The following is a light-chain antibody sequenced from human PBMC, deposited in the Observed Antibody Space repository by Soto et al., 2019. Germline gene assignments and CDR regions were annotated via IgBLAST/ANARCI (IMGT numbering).Light chain of an antibody. J-gene: IGKJ4*01. CDR3: HQYGNSPLT. CDR1: QSVNAND. CDR2: GAS. V-gene: IGKV3-20*01. Sequence: EIVLTQSPGTLSLSPGERATLSCRASQSVNANDLAWYQQKPGQAPRLLIYGASNRATGIPHRFSGSGSAKHFTLTISRLEPGDFEVYWCHQYGNSPLTFGGGTKVEI.